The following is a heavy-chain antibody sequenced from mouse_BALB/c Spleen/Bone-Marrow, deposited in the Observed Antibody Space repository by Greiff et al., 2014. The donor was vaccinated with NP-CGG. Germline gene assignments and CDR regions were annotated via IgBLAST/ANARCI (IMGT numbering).Heavy chain of an antibody. Sequence: LEESGAELARPGASVKMSCKASGYTFTSYTMHWVKQRPGQGLEWIGYINPSSGYTNYNQKFKDKATFTADKSSSTAYMQLSSLTSEDSAVYYCALANWDIGGPFAYWGQGTLVTVSA. V-gene: IGHV1-4*01. J-gene: IGHJ3*01. CDR2: INPSSGYT. D-gene: IGHD4-1*01. CDR3: ALANWDIGGPFAY. CDR1: GYTFTSYT.